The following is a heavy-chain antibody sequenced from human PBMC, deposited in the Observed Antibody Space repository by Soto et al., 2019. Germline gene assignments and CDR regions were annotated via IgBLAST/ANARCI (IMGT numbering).Heavy chain of an antibody. CDR1: GGTFSSYA. D-gene: IGHD3-22*01. Sequence: QVQLVQSGAEVKKPGSSVKVSCKASGGTFSSYAISWVRQAPGQGLEWMGGIIPIFGTANYAQEFQGRVTITADESTSTAYMELSSLRSEDTAVYYCARVGYYDSSGYPQGYYYYGMDVWGQGTTVTVSS. CDR3: ARVGYYDSSGYPQGYYYYGMDV. J-gene: IGHJ6*02. CDR2: IIPIFGTA. V-gene: IGHV1-69*01.